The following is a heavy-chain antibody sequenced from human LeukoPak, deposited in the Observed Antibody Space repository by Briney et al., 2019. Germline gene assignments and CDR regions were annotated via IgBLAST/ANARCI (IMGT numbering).Heavy chain of an antibody. D-gene: IGHD5-18*01. J-gene: IGHJ2*01. CDR3: AKDADTATIIYWYFDL. CDR2: ISDDGSNT. Sequence: GGSLRLSCTASGFTLSSFGTHWVRQPPGKGLEWVAVISDDGSNTYYADSVKGRFTISRDNSKNTLYLQLNSLRTEDTAVYYCAKDADTATIIYWYFDLWGRGTLVTVSS. CDR1: GFTLSSFG. V-gene: IGHV3-30*18.